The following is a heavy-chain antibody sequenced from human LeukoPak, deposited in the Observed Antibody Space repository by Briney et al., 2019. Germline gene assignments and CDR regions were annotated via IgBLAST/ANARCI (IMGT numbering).Heavy chain of an antibody. CDR1: GYTFTSYA. D-gene: IGHD6-13*01. CDR3: ARDLRRGSSSWYVSGGDY. J-gene: IGHJ4*02. CDR2: ITAYNDNT. V-gene: IGHV1-18*01. Sequence: ASVKVSCKASGYTFTSYAISWVRQAPGQGLEWMGWITAYNDNTYYAQKLQGRVTMTTDTSTSTAYMELRSLRSDDTAVYYCARDLRRGSSSWYVSGGDYWGQGTLVTVSS.